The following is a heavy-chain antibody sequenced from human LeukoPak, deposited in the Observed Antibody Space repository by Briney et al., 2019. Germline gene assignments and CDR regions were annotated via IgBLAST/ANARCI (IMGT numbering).Heavy chain of an antibody. CDR1: GGSISSYY. CDR2: IYYSGST. Sequence: PSETLSLTCTVSGGSISSYYWSWIRQPPGKGLEWIGYIYYSGSTNYNPSLKSRVTISVDTSKNRFSLKLSSVTAADTAVYYCARVRVGATRYYFDYWGQGALVTVSS. CDR3: ARVRVGATRYYFDY. D-gene: IGHD1-26*01. J-gene: IGHJ4*02. V-gene: IGHV4-59*01.